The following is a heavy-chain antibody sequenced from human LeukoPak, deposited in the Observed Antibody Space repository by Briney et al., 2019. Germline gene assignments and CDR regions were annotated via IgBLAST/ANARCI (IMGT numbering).Heavy chain of an antibody. D-gene: IGHD3-10*01. CDR2: ISGNGGST. J-gene: IGHJ4*02. CDR1: GFTFTSYA. V-gene: IGHV3-23*01. Sequence: PGGSLRLSCAASGFTFTSYAVSWVRQAPGKGLEWVSSISGNGGSTYYADSVKGRFTISGDNSKNTLYLQLNSLRAEDTAVYYCAKDLYYYGSGSYQDYWGQGTLVTVSS. CDR3: AKDLYYYGSGSYQDY.